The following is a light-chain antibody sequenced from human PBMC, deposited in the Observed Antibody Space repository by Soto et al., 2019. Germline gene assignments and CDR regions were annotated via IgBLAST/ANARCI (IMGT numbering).Light chain of an antibody. V-gene: IGLV4-60*02. J-gene: IGLJ3*02. Sequence: QPVLTQSSSASASLGSSVKLTCTLSSRHSRYIIAWHQQQPGKAPRYLMKLESSGSYNKGSAVPDRFSGSSSGTDRYLTISNLQFEDEADYYCETWDIDIRVFGGGTKLTVL. CDR1: SRHSRYI. CDR3: ETWDIDIRV. CDR2: LESSGSY.